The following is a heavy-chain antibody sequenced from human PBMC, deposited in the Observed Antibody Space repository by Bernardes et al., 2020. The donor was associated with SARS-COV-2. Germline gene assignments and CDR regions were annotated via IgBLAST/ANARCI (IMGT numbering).Heavy chain of an antibody. CDR3: ASFGANYDILTGYYKGFDY. CDR2: MYAGGDT. D-gene: IGHD3-9*01. J-gene: IGHJ4*02. CDR1: GFPVSNHY. V-gene: IGHV3-53*01. Sequence: GGSLRLSCAASGFPVSNHYMTWVRQAPGRGLEWVSVMYAGGDTYYADSVKGRFTISRDNSKNTVYLQMNSVRVEDTAVYYCASFGANYDILTGYYKGFDYWGQGTLVTVSS.